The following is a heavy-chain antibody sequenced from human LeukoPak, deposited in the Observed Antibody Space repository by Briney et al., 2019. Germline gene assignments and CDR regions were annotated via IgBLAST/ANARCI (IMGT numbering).Heavy chain of an antibody. D-gene: IGHD3-10*01. CDR2: IKSKTDGGTT. V-gene: IGHV3-15*01. J-gene: IGHJ4*02. CDR3: TTALGTYYYGSGSYYNQVDY. Sequence: ETLSLTCAVYGGSFSGYYWSWIRQPPGKGLEWVGRIKSKTDGGTTDYAAPVKGRFTISRDDSKNTLYLQMNSLKTEDTAVYYCTTALGTYYYGSGSYYNQVDYWGQGTLVTVSS. CDR1: GGSFSGYY.